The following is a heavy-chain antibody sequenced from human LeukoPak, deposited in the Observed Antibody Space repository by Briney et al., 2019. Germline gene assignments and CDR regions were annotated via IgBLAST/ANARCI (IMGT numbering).Heavy chain of an antibody. J-gene: IGHJ5*02. CDR1: GFTFSDYY. CDR3: AKSGVRGVIIFWFDP. CDR2: ISGSGGST. Sequence: GGSLRLSCAASGFTFSDYYMSWIRQAPGKGLEWVSAISGSGGSTYYADSVKGRFTISRDNSKNTLYLQMNSLRAEDTAVYYCAKSGVRGVIIFWFDPWGQGTLVTVSS. D-gene: IGHD3-10*01. V-gene: IGHV3-23*01.